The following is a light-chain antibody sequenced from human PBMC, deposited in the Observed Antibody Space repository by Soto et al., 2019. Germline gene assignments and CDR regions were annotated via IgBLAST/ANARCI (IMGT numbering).Light chain of an antibody. CDR3: GADHGSGSNVEG. J-gene: IGLJ3*02. V-gene: IGLV9-49*01. CDR2: VGTGGIVG. CDR1: SGYSNYK. Sequence: QSVLTQPPSASASLGASVTLTCTLSSGYSNYKVDWYQQRPGKGPRFVMRVGTGGIVGSKGDGIPDRFSVLGSGLNRYLTIKNIQEEDESDYHCGADHGSGSNVEGFGGGTKVTVL.